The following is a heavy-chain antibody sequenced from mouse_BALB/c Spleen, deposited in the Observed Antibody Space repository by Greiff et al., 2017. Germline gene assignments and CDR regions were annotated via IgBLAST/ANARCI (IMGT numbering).Heavy chain of an antibody. J-gene: IGHJ1*01. CDR2: INPYNDGT. CDR3: ARGAVTEDFDV. Sequence: EVQLQQSGPELVKPGASVKMSCKASGYTFTSYVMHWVKQKPGQGLEWIGYINPYNDGTKYNEKFKGKATLTSDKSSSTAYMELSSLTSEDSAVYYCARGAVTEDFDVWGAGTTVTVSS. D-gene: IGHD2-2*01. CDR1: GYTFTSYV. V-gene: IGHV1-14*01.